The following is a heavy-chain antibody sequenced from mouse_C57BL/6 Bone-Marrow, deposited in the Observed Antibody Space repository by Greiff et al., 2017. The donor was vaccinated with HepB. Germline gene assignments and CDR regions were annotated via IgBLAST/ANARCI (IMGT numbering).Heavy chain of an antibody. D-gene: IGHD1-2*01. J-gene: IGHJ2*01. CDR1: GFTFSSYG. V-gene: IGHV5-6*01. Sequence: EVKLMESGGDLVKPGGSLKLSCAASGFTFSSYGMSWVRQTPDKRLEWVATISSGGSYTYYPDSVKGRFTISRDNAKNTLYLQMSSLKSEDTAMYYCARPGWLRFCYFDYWGQGTTLTVSS. CDR2: ISSGGSYT. CDR3: ARPGWLRFCYFDY.